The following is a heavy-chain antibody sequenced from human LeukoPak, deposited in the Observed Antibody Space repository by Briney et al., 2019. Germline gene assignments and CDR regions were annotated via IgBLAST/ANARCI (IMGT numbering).Heavy chain of an antibody. CDR2: IYYSGST. J-gene: IGHJ4*02. CDR1: GGSISSSSYY. CDR3: ARAVVGASFDY. D-gene: IGHD1-26*01. Sequence: SETLSLTCTVSGGSISSSSYYWGWIRQPPGKGLEWIGSIYYSGSTYYNPSLKSRVTISVDTSKNQFSLKLSSVTAADTAVYYCARAVVGASFDYWGQGTLVTVSS. V-gene: IGHV4-39*07.